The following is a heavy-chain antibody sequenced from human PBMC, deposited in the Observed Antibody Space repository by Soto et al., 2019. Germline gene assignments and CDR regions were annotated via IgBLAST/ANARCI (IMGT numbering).Heavy chain of an antibody. D-gene: IGHD3-10*01. Sequence: SCPASAFTFTTYAMHCVGPAPGQRLEWMGCINAVNGNTKYSQKFQGRVTINRETSANTDYMELSSSRSEDTAVYYCARVLNMARFAYYYYGMDVWGQGTTVTVSS. CDR3: ARVLNMARFAYYYYGMDV. CDR2: INAVNGNT. V-gene: IGHV1-3*01. CDR1: AFTFTTYA. J-gene: IGHJ6*02.